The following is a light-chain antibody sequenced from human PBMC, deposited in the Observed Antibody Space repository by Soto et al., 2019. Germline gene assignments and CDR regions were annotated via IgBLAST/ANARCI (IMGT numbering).Light chain of an antibody. CDR3: CSYAGSSTLL. V-gene: IGLV2-23*01. CDR1: TSDVGNYNL. J-gene: IGLJ2*01. CDR2: EGT. Sequence: QSALTQPASVSGAPGQSITISCTGTTSDVGNYNLVSWYQQHPGKAPKLIIYEGTKRPSGVSNRFSGSKSGNTAALTISGLQAEDESDYYCCSYAGSSTLLFGGGTKLTV.